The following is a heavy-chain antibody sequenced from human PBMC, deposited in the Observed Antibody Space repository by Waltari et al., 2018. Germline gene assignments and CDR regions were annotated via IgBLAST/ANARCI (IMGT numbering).Heavy chain of an antibody. Sequence: EVQLLESGGGLVQPGGSLRLSCAASGFTFKHYAMTWVRQAPGKGLGWVSAISGSGDSPYDTDSVKGRLTISRDNSKNTLDLQMNSLRAEDTALYYCAKDAGWVATMYFFDYWGQGTLVSVSS. CDR2: ISGSGDSP. CDR3: AKDAGWVATMYFFDY. D-gene: IGHD5-12*01. J-gene: IGHJ4*02. CDR1: GFTFKHYA. V-gene: IGHV3-23*01.